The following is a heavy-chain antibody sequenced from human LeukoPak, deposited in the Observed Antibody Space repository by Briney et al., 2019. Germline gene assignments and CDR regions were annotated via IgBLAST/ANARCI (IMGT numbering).Heavy chain of an antibody. Sequence: GGSLRLSCAASGFTFSSYWMHWVRQAPGKGLVWVSRINTDGSSTSYADSVKGRFTISRDNSKNTLYLQMNSLRAEDTAVYYCAKDVSISSSPINWFDPWGQGTLVTVSS. V-gene: IGHV3-74*01. D-gene: IGHD6-13*01. CDR3: AKDVSISSSPINWFDP. J-gene: IGHJ5*02. CDR2: INTDGSST. CDR1: GFTFSSYW.